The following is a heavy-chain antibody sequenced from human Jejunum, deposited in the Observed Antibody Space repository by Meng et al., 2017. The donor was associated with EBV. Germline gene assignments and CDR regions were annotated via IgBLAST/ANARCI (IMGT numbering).Heavy chain of an antibody. J-gene: IGHJ5*02. Sequence: QVQPPQGGAGLLKPSDTLPLTCAVYGGSFSDYYWTWIRQPPGKGLEWIGEINHGGGAIYNPSLKSRVTISVDTSKNQFSLKLSSVTAADTAVYYCARLGGYASGTYYPIDPWGQGTLVTVSS. V-gene: IGHV4-34*01. CDR2: INHGGGA. CDR1: GGSFSDYY. CDR3: ARLGGYASGTYYPIDP. D-gene: IGHD3-10*01.